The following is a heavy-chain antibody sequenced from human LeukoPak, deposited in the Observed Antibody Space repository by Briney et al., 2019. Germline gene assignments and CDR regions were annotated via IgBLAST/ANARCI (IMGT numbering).Heavy chain of an antibody. V-gene: IGHV1-2*02. CDR1: GYVFPGYY. J-gene: IGHJ4*02. CDR3: TRGSSYGLPHQF. D-gene: IGHD5-18*01. Sequence: GASVKVSCKASGYVFPGYYIYWVRQAPGQGLEWMGWINPKSGDSNYGQRFQGRVIMTRDTSTTTAYMEVSRLASDDTAVYYCTRGSSYGLPHQFWGQGTLVTVSS. CDR2: INPKSGDS.